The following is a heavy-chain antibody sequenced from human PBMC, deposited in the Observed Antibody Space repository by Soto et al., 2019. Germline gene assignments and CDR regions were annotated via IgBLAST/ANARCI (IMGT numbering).Heavy chain of an antibody. CDR1: GFTFSSYW. Sequence: GGSLRLSCAASGFTFSSYWMSWVRQAPGKGLEWVANIKQDGSEKYYADSVKGRFTISRDNSKNTLYLQMNSLRAEDTAVYYCRAVRGVIIATDYYFDYWGQGTLVTVSS. CDR3: RAVRGVIIATDYYFDY. J-gene: IGHJ4*02. CDR2: IKQDGSEK. D-gene: IGHD3-10*01. V-gene: IGHV3-7*01.